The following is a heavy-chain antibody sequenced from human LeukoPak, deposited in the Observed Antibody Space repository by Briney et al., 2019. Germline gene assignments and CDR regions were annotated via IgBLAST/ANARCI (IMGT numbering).Heavy chain of an antibody. Sequence: GESLKISCKGSGYSFTSYWIGWVRQMPGKGLDWLVIIYPGDSDTTYSPSFQGQVTISADKSINTAYLQWSSLKASDTAMYYCARRAVAGTFLYFFDYWGQGTQLTVSS. CDR2: IYPGDSDT. J-gene: IGHJ4*02. CDR3: ARRAVAGTFLYFFDY. D-gene: IGHD6-19*01. CDR1: GYSFTSYW. V-gene: IGHV5-51*01.